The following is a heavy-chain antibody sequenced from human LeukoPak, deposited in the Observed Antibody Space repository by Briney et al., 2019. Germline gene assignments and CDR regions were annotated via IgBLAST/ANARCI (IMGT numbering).Heavy chain of an antibody. Sequence: SETLSLTCTVSGGSISSGGYYWSWIRQHPGKGLEWIGYIYYSGGTYYNPSLKSRVTISGDTSKNQFSLKLSSVTAADTAVYYCVSSSLGYYYDSSGYRAPHWFDPWGQGTLVTVSS. D-gene: IGHD3-22*01. J-gene: IGHJ5*02. CDR3: VSSSLGYYYDSSGYRAPHWFDP. CDR2: IYYSGGT. CDR1: GGSISSGGYY. V-gene: IGHV4-31*03.